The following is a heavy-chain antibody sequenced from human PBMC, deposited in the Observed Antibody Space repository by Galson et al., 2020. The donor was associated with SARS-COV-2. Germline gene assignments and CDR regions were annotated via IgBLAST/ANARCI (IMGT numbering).Heavy chain of an antibody. CDR2: IKQDGNEK. V-gene: IGHV3-7*03. CDR1: NYW. J-gene: IGHJ4*02. Sequence: NYWMSLFRQAPWQGLDCVANIKQDGNEKYYADSLKVRFTISRDNSKNSLYLQMNSLRAEDTAVYYCARVGSSRLFFEYWGLGTLVTV. D-gene: IGHD6-19*01. CDR3: ARVGSSRLFFEY.